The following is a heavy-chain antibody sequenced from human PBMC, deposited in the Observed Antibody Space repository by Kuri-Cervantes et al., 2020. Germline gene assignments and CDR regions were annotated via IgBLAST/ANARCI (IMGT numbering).Heavy chain of an antibody. D-gene: IGHD6-13*01. V-gene: IGHV3-9*01. Sequence: LSLTCAASGFTFDGYAMHWVRQAPGKGLEWVSGISWNSGSIGYADSVKGRFTISRDNAKNSLYLQMNSLRAEDTAVYYCARDQGDEGSTTYYYYGMDVWGQGTTVTVSS. CDR3: ARDQGDEGSTTYYYYGMDV. CDR1: GFTFDGYA. J-gene: IGHJ6*02. CDR2: ISWNSGSI.